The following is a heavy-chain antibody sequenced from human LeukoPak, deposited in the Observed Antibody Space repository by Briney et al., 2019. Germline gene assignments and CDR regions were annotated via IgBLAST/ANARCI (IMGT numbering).Heavy chain of an antibody. J-gene: IGHJ4*02. Sequence: GGSLRLSCAVSGLTFSSSWMDWVRQAPGKGLEWVASINPDGNKKYSADSVKGRFTISRDNAENSLYLQMNSLRVEDTALYYCARDLAYSRLDYWGQGMLVTVSS. V-gene: IGHV3-7*01. CDR1: GLTFSSSW. D-gene: IGHD5-18*01. CDR2: INPDGNKK. CDR3: ARDLAYSRLDY.